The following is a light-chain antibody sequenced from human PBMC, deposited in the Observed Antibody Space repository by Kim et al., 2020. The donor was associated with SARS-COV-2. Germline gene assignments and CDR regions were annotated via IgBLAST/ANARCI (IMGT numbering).Light chain of an antibody. V-gene: IGKV3-20*01. CDR3: QQYGSSPLT. CDR2: GAS. J-gene: IGKJ3*01. Sequence: ELVLTQSPGTLSLSPGERATLSCRASQSVSSSYLAWYQQKPGQAPRLLIYGASSRATGIPDRFSGSGSGTDFTLTISRLEPEDFAVYYCQQYGSSPLTLGPGTKVDIK. CDR1: QSVSSSY.